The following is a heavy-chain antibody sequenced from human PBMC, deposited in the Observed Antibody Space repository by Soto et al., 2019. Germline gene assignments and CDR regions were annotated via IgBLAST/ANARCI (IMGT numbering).Heavy chain of an antibody. V-gene: IGHV4-34*01. J-gene: IGHJ6*03. D-gene: IGHD3-16*01. Sequence: QVQLQQWGAGLLKPSETLSLTCAVYGGSFSGYYWSWIRQPPGKGLEWIGEINHSGSTNYNPSLKSRVTISVDTSKNQFSLKLSSVTAAETAVYYCARAPFWWNNGLVYYYYYMDVWGKGTTVTVSS. CDR3: ARAPFWWNNGLVYYYYYMDV. CDR1: GGSFSGYY. CDR2: INHSGST.